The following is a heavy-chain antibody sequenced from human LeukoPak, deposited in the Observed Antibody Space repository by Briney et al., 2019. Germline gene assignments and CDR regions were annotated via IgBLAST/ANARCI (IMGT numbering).Heavy chain of an antibody. CDR2: INPRSGGT. V-gene: IGHV1-2*02. CDR1: GYTFTGHY. Sequence: ASVKVSCKASGYTFTGHYMHWVRQAPGQGLEWMGWINPRSGGTNYAQKFQGRVTMTRDTSISAAYMDLSRLISDDTAVYYCARFDQVSETAGGYWGQGTLVTVSS. J-gene: IGHJ4*02. D-gene: IGHD5/OR15-5a*01. CDR3: ARFDQVSETAGGY.